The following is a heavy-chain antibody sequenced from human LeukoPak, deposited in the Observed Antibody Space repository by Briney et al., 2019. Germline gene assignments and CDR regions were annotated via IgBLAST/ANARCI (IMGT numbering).Heavy chain of an antibody. CDR3: ARNFARNSGGYGNDGFDI. CDR1: GGSLNFFY. Sequence: PSETLSLTCTVSGGSLNFFYWSWIRQPPGKGLEWIGYISYTGTTYYNPSLKSRVTISLDTSKNHFSLNMGSATAADTAVYYCARNFARNSGGYGNDGFDIWGLGTLVTVSS. D-gene: IGHD5-12*01. CDR2: ISYTGTT. V-gene: IGHV4-59*01. J-gene: IGHJ3*02.